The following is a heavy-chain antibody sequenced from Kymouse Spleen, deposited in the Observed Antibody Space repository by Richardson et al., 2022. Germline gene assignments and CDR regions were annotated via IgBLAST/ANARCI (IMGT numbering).Heavy chain of an antibody. CDR1: GFTFDDYA. Sequence: EVQLVESGGGLVQPGRSLRLSCAASGFTFDDYAMHWVRQAPGKGLEWVSGISWNSGSIGYADSVKGRFTISRDNAKNSLYLQMNSLRAEDTALYYCAKDIKQLVFYYYYGMDVWGQGTTVTVSS. V-gene: IGHV3-9*01. CDR2: ISWNSGSI. J-gene: IGHJ6*02. D-gene: IGHD6-6*01. CDR3: AKDIKQLVFYYYYGMDV.